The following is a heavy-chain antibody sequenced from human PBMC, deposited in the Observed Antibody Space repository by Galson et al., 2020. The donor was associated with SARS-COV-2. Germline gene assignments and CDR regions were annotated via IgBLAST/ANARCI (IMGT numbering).Heavy chain of an antibody. CDR2: IWYDGSYK. D-gene: IGHD3-10*01. J-gene: IGHJ3*02. Sequence: TGASLRLSCEASGFTFSTYGMDWVRQAPGKGLEWVAVIWYDGSYKYYADSVKGRFTISRDNSKNTLYLQMNSLRADDTAVYYCARGSSSHAFDIWGQGTMVTVSS. CDR3: ARGSSSHAFDI. V-gene: IGHV3-33*01. CDR1: GFTFSTYG.